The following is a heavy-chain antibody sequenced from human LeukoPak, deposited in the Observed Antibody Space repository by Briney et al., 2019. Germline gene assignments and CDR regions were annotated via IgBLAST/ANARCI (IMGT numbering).Heavy chain of an antibody. CDR1: GGSISSSSYY. D-gene: IGHD1-7*01. Sequence: PSETLSLTCTVSGGSISSSSYYWGWIRQPPGKGLEWIGYIYYSGSANYNPSLKSRVTISVGTSKNQFSLKLTSVTAADTAMYYCARGDWIYFTVLGNWFDSWGQGTLVIVSS. J-gene: IGHJ5*01. V-gene: IGHV4-61*05. CDR3: ARGDWIYFTVLGNWFDS. CDR2: IYYSGSA.